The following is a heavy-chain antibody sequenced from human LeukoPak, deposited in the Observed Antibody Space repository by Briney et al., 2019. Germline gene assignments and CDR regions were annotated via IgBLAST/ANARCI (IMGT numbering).Heavy chain of an antibody. V-gene: IGHV4-59*01. CDR1: GGSISSYY. J-gene: IGHJ2*01. Sequence: SETLSLTCTVSGGSISSYYWSWIRQPPGKGLEWIGYIYYSGSTNYNPSLKSRVTISVDTSKNQFSLKQSSVTAADTAVYYCARVGGPRIGNWYFDLWGRGTLVTVSS. CDR3: ARVGGPRIGNWYFDL. D-gene: IGHD3-16*01. CDR2: IYYSGST.